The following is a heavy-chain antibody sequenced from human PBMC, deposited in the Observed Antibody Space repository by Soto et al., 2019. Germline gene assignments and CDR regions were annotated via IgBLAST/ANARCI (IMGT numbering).Heavy chain of an antibody. J-gene: IGHJ4*02. CDR2: INPIGGSK. CDR3: ATDRGLG. CDR1: GYTFTNYY. V-gene: IGHV1-46*01. Sequence: ASVKVSCKASGYTFTNYYMHWVRQAPGQGLEWMGIINPIGGSKSYAQKFQGRVTMTRDTSTSTVYIELSTLSPEDPAVHYCATDRGLGWGQGTLVAVSS. D-gene: IGHD3-16*01.